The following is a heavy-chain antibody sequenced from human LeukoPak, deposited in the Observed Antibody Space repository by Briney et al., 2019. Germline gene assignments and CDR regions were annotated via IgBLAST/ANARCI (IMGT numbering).Heavy chain of an antibody. V-gene: IGHV3-74*03. CDR1: VFTFGTYW. Sequence: GRTLRLSCAASVFTFGTYWTHWVRQAPGRGLVWVSHINSDGTSTTYADSVKGRFTISRDNAKDTLYLQMSSLRADDTAVYYCAIDQPYYGIEYWGEGTLVTVSS. J-gene: IGHJ4*02. D-gene: IGHD3-3*01. CDR2: INSDGTST. CDR3: AIDQPYYGIEY.